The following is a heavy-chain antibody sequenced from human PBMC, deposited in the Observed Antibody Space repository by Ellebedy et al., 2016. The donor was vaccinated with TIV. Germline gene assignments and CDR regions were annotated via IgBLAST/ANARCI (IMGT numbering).Heavy chain of an antibody. CDR2: INPNSGNI. V-gene: IGHV1-8*01. J-gene: IGHJ6*02. D-gene: IGHD4-17*01. CDR3: ARRDYGDFSVYYFALDV. Sequence: AASVKVSCKASGYTFTSHEINWVRQAPGQGLEWLGWINPNSGNIDLAQKFQDRLTITRDTSINTAYMELNSLTSEDTAVYFCARRDYGDFSVYYFALDVWGQGTTVIVSS. CDR1: GYTFTSHE.